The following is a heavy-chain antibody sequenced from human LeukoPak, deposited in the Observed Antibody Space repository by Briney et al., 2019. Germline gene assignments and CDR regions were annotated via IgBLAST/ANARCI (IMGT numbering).Heavy chain of an antibody. CDR1: GGSISSGDYY. D-gene: IGHD3-22*01. V-gene: IGHV4-30-4*08. Sequence: SETLSLTCTVSGGSISSGDYYWSWIRQRPGKGLEWIGYIYYSGSTYYNPSLKSRITISVDTSKNQFSLKLSSVTAADAAVYYCARTLYDSSGYLDAFDIWGQGTMVTVSS. CDR2: IYYSGST. J-gene: IGHJ3*02. CDR3: ARTLYDSSGYLDAFDI.